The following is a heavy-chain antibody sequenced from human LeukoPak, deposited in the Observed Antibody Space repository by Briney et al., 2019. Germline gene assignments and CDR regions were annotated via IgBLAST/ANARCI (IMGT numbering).Heavy chain of an antibody. Sequence: GRSLRLSCAASGFTFSSYAMHWVRQAPGKELEWVAVISYDGSNKYYADSVKGRFTISRDNSKNTLYLQMNSLRAEDTAVYYCARIAPYYYDSSGYYYRGPFDYWGQGTLVTVSS. CDR1: GFTFSSYA. CDR2: ISYDGSNK. CDR3: ARIAPYYYDSSGYYYRGPFDY. J-gene: IGHJ4*02. D-gene: IGHD3-22*01. V-gene: IGHV3-30*14.